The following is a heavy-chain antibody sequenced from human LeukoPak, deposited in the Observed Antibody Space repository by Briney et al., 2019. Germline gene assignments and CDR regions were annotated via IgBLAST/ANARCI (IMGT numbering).Heavy chain of an antibody. CDR2: ISAYNGNT. CDR1: GYTFTSYG. V-gene: IGHV1-18*01. J-gene: IGHJ5*02. CDR3: ARGPYCSSTSCYPTFNWSDP. Sequence: ASVKVSCKASGYTFTSYGISWVRQAPGQGLEWMGWISAYNGNTNYAQKLQGRVTMTTDTSTSTAYMELRSLRSDDTAVYYCARGPYCSSTSCYPTFNWSDPWGQGTLVTVSS. D-gene: IGHD2-2*01.